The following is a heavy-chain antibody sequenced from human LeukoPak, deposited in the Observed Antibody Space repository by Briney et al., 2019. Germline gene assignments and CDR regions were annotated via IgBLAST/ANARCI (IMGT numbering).Heavy chain of an antibody. D-gene: IGHD3-3*01. V-gene: IGHV4-39*01. CDR1: GATIKREGFN. CDR3: TRRPKEPGFWSGYVDS. J-gene: IGHJ4*02. CDR2: VFYNGNT. Sequence: PSETLSLTCSVSGATIKREGFNWDWIRQPPGKGLEYIGSVFYNGNTYYNPSLESRVTISVDTSKNQFSLKLYSVTAADTAVYYCTRRPKEPGFWSGYVDSWGQGTLVTVSS.